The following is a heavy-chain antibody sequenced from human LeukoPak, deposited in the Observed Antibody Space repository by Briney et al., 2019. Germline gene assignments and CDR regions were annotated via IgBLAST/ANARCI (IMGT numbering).Heavy chain of an antibody. CDR2: INSDGTNT. D-gene: IGHD2-2*01. Sequence: GGPLRLSCAASEFTFSTYCMHWVRQAPGKGLVWVSRINSDGTNTDYADSVKGRFTISRDNAKNTPYMQTNSLRVDDTAVYYCAKDEVIPSYYYIDVWGKGTTVTVSS. CDR3: AKDEVIPSYYYIDV. J-gene: IGHJ6*03. CDR1: EFTFSTYC. V-gene: IGHV3-74*01.